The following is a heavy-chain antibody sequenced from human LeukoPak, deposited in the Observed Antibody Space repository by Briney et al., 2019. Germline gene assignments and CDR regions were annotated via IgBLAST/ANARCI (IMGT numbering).Heavy chain of an antibody. V-gene: IGHV3-23*01. CDR3: AKDGLYYDGSEHVYYFDS. CDR1: GFTFSRSA. Sequence: QPGGSLRPSCAASGFTFSRSAMTWVRQGPGTGLEFVASIIYSGGATYYADSVKGRFTISRDNSKNTLYLQMNSLRAEDTALYYCAKDGLYYDGSEHVYYFDSWGQGTLVTVSS. CDR2: IIYSGGAT. D-gene: IGHD3-22*01. J-gene: IGHJ4*02.